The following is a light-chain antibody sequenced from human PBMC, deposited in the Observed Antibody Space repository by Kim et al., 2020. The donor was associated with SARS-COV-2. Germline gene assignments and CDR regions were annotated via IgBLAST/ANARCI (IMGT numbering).Light chain of an antibody. V-gene: IGLV3-19*01. CDR3: TSRDSSSDHVV. CDR1: SLKKFY. Sequence: ALGQTVRLTCQGDSLKKFYATWYQQRSGQAPLLVLYGKSSRPSGIPDRFSGSASGDTASLTITGAQAEDEADYYCTSRDSSSDHVVFGGGTKVTVL. CDR2: GKS. J-gene: IGLJ2*01.